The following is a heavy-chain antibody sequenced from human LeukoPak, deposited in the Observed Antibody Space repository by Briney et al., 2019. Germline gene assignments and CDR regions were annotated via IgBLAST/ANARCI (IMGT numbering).Heavy chain of an antibody. CDR1: GGSISSSSYY. D-gene: IGHD1/OR15-1a*01. CDR2: IYYSGST. CDR3: ARVRGTETIDY. V-gene: IGHV4-61*05. J-gene: IGHJ4*02. Sequence: MASETLYLTCTVSGGSISSSSYYWSWIRQPPGKGLEWIGYIYYSGSTNYNPSLKSRVAISVDTSKNQFSLKLSSVTAADTAVYYCARVRGTETIDYWSQGTLVTVSS.